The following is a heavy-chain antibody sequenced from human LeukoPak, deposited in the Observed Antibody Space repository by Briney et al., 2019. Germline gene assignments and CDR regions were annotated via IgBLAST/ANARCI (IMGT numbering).Heavy chain of an antibody. CDR1: GFTFSDYY. Sequence: GGSLRLSCAASGFTFSDYYMSWIRQAPGKGLEWVSYISSSGSTIYYADSVNGRFTISRDNAKNSLYLQMNSLRAEDTAVYYCARDGRNPKWGYYYYYMDVWGKGTTVTVSS. J-gene: IGHJ6*03. CDR3: ARDGRNPKWGYYYYYMDV. D-gene: IGHD1-14*01. CDR2: ISSSGSTI. V-gene: IGHV3-11*01.